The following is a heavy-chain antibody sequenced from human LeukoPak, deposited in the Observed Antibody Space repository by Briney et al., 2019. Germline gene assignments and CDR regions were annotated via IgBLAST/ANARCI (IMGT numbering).Heavy chain of an antibody. Sequence: PGGSLRLSCAASGFTFSSYGMHWVRQAPGKGLEWVTAISYDGSNKYYADSVKGRFTISRDNSKNTLYLQMNSLRAEDTAVYYCARGYSGSYTLHFDYWGQGTLVTVSS. V-gene: IGHV3-30*03. J-gene: IGHJ4*02. CDR3: ARGYSGSYTLHFDY. D-gene: IGHD1-26*01. CDR1: GFTFSSYG. CDR2: ISYDGSNK.